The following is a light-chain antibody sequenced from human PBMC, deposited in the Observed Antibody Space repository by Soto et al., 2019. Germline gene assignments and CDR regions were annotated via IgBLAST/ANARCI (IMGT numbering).Light chain of an antibody. V-gene: IGKV1-27*01. CDR2: GAS. Sequence: DIQLTQSPSFLSASVGDRVTITCRASQGISSSLAWFQQKPGKAPKLLLFGASTLQSGVPARFSGSGSGTLFTLTINGLLPEDVATYYCQKYDRAPFTFGPGTKVDFK. J-gene: IGKJ3*01. CDR3: QKYDRAPFT. CDR1: QGISSS.